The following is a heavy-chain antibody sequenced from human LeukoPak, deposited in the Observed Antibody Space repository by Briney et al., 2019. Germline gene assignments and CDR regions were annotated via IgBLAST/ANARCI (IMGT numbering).Heavy chain of an antibody. V-gene: IGHV3-21*01. J-gene: IGHJ4*02. CDR1: GFTFSSYS. CDR2: ISSSSSYI. CDR3: ARDSLVGATTFDY. Sequence: GGSLRLSCAASGFTFSSYSMNWDRQAPGKGLEWVSSISSSSSYIYYADSVKGRFTISRDNAKNSLYLQMNSLRAEDTAVYYCARDSLVGATTFDYWGQGTLVTVSS. D-gene: IGHD1-26*01.